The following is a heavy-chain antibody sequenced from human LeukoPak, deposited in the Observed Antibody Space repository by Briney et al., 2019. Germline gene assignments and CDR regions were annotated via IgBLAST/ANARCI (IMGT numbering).Heavy chain of an antibody. J-gene: IGHJ5*02. CDR1: GYSISSGYY. D-gene: IGHD3-16*02. CDR3: ARVALSNWFDP. Sequence: KSSETLSLTCTVSGYSISSGYYWGWIRQPPGKGLEWIGSIYHSGSTYYNPSLKSRVTISVDTSKNQFSLKLSSVTAADTAVYYCARVALSNWFDPWGQGTLVTVSS. V-gene: IGHV4-38-2*02. CDR2: IYHSGST.